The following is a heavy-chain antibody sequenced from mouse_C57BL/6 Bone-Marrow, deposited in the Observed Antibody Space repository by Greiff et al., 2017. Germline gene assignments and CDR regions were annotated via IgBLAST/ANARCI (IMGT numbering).Heavy chain of an antibody. Sequence: QVHVKQSGAELVKPGASVKMSCKASGYTFTSYWITWVKQRPGQGLKWIGDIYPGSGSTNYNEKFKSKATLTVDTSSSTAYMQLSSLTSEDSAVYYCARPYYSNDWYFDGWGTGTTVTVSS. V-gene: IGHV1-55*01. J-gene: IGHJ1*03. CDR1: GYTFTSYW. CDR3: ARPYYSNDWYFDG. D-gene: IGHD2-5*01. CDR2: IYPGSGST.